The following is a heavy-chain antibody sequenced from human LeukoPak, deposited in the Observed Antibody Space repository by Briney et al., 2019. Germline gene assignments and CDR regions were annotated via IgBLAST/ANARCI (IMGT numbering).Heavy chain of an antibody. Sequence: PSETLSLTCAVYGGSFSGYYWRWIRQPPGKGLDWIGEINHSGSTNYNPSLKSRVTISVDTSKNQFSLKLSSVTAADTAVYYCAREDIVVVPAAIRGFDWFDPWGQGTLVTVSS. J-gene: IGHJ5*02. CDR3: AREDIVVVPAAIRGFDWFDP. D-gene: IGHD2-2*01. CDR1: GGSFSGYY. V-gene: IGHV4-34*01. CDR2: INHSGST.